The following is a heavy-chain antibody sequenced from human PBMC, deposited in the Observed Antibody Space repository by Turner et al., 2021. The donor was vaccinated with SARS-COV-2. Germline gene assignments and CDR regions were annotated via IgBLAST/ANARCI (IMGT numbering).Heavy chain of an antibody. Sequence: EVQLLDSGGGFVQPGVSLRLSCAACAFIFSSHALSWVRKTPEKGLEWVSAISGRGGRTYYADYVKGRHTISRDNSKNTLYLQMNSMRAEDTAVYYSAKFGDYDFWSSYERVDLRYMDVWGEGTTVTVSS. V-gene: IGHV3-23*01. D-gene: IGHD3-3*01. CDR2: ISGRGGRT. CDR3: AKFGDYDFWSSYERVDLRYMDV. J-gene: IGHJ6*03. CDR1: AFIFSSHA.